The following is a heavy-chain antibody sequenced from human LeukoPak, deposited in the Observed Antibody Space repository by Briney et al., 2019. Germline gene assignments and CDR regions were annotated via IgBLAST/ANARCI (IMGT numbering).Heavy chain of an antibody. CDR1: GFTFSRYW. CDR3: ARDAGYGYDRFDY. Sequence: GGSLRLSCAASGFTFSRYWMHWVRQAPGKGLVWVSRINSDGSSTSYADSVKGRYTISRDNAQNSLYLQMNRLGVEDTAVYYCARDAGYGYDRFDYWGQGTQVTVSS. V-gene: IGHV3-74*01. CDR2: INSDGSST. D-gene: IGHD5-18*01. J-gene: IGHJ4*02.